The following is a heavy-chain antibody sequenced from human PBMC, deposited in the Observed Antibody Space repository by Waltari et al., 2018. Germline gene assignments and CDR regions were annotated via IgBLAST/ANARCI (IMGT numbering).Heavy chain of an antibody. V-gene: IGHV4-59*11. D-gene: IGHD2-2*01. CDR3: AREGSLYSSTGGWIGP. CDR1: NGSLNNHY. CDR2: INQITGDT. J-gene: IGHJ5*01. Sequence: QVHLQESGPGLVKPSETLSLTCTVSNGSLNNHYWSWIRQPPGKRMEWIGWINQITGDTHDNPSLESRVIISSDISKNQFSLKLTSVTAADTAIYYCAREGSLYSSTGGWIGPWGQGMLVTVSS.